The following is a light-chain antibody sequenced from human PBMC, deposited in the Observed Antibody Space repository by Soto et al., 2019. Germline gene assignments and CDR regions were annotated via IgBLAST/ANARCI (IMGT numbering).Light chain of an antibody. CDR2: GNS. J-gene: IGLJ1*01. V-gene: IGLV1-40*01. CDR1: SSNIGAGYD. Sequence: QSALTQPPSVSGAPGQRVTISCTGSSSNIGAGYDVHWYQQLPGTAPKLLIYGNSNRPSGVPDRSSGSKSGTSASLAITGLQAEDEADYYCQSYDSSLSGHYVFGTGTKVTVL. CDR3: QSYDSSLSGHYV.